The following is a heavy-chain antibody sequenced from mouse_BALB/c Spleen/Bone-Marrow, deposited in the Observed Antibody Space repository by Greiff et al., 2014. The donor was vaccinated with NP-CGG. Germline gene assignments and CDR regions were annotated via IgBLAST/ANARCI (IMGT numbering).Heavy chain of an antibody. CDR1: GYAFSSSW. V-gene: IGHV1-82*01. CDR2: IYPGDGDT. CDR3: ARSAYYGSSYGAMDY. Sequence: VQLQDSGPELVKPGASVKISCTGSGYAFSSSWMNWVKQRPGQGLEWIGRIYPGDGDTNSNGRFKGKATLTADRSSNTAYMQLSSLTSVDSAVYFCARSAYYGSSYGAMDYWGQGTSVTVSS. D-gene: IGHD1-1*01. J-gene: IGHJ4*01.